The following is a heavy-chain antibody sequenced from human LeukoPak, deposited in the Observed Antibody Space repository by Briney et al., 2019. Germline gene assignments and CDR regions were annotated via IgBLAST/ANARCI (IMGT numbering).Heavy chain of an antibody. CDR1: GFTFSNAW. CDR3: TTGQRYFDWSLDY. V-gene: IGHV3-15*01. Sequence: GGSLRLSCAASGFTFSNAWMSWVRQAPGKGLEWVGRIKSKTDGGTTDYAAPVKGRFTISRDDSKNTLYLQMNSLKTEDTAVYCCTTGQRYFDWSLDYWGQGTLVTVSS. J-gene: IGHJ4*02. D-gene: IGHD3-9*01. CDR2: IKSKTDGGTT.